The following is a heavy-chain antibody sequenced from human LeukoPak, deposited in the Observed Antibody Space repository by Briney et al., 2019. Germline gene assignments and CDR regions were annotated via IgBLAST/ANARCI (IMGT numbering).Heavy chain of an antibody. D-gene: IGHD3-22*01. CDR1: GGSISSHY. CDR3: AKSVAHYYDSSGTDY. CDR2: IYDTGST. Sequence: SETLSLTCTVSGGSISSHYWGWIRQPPGKGLEWIGYIYDTGSTNYNPSLKSRVTISVDASKNQFSLKLSSVTAADTALYYCAKSVAHYYDSSGTDYWGQGTLVTVSS. V-gene: IGHV4-59*11. J-gene: IGHJ4*02.